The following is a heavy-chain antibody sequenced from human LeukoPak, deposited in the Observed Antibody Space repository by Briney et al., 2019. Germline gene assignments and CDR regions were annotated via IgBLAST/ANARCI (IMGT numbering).Heavy chain of an antibody. Sequence: GGSLRLSCAASGFTFSDYYMSWIRQAPGKGLEWVSYISSSSIYTNYADSVKGRFTISRDNAKNSLYLQMNSLRAEDTAVYYCARGYGHGLDYWGQGTLATVSS. CDR1: GFTFSDYY. CDR3: ARGYGHGLDY. CDR2: ISSSSIYT. J-gene: IGHJ4*02. D-gene: IGHD5-18*01. V-gene: IGHV3-11*05.